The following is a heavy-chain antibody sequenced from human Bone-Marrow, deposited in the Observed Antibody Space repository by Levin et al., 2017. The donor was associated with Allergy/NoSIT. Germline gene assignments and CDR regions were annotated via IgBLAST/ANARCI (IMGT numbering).Heavy chain of an antibody. V-gene: IGHV3-43*01. D-gene: IGHD6-13*01. CDR3: AKENSRTWYAFDL. J-gene: IGHJ4*02. CDR2: ISWDGSST. CDR1: GFSFDDYT. Sequence: PGGSLRLSCAASGFSFDDYTMHWVRQAPGKGLEWVSVISWDGSSTYHADSVRGRFTISRDNSKNSLYLQMNSLRSDDTALYFCAKENSRTWYAFDLWGQGTPVTVSS.